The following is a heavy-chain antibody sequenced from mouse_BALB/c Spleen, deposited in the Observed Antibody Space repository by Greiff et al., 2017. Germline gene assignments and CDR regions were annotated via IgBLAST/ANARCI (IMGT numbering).Heavy chain of an antibody. J-gene: IGHJ4*01. CDR3: ARHGDYGTYAMDY. CDR1: GFSLTSYG. CDR2: IWSDGST. Sequence: VQLQESGPDLVAPSQSLSITCTVSGFSLTSYGVHWVRQPPGKGLEWLVVIWSDGSTTYNSALKSRLSISKDNSKSQVFLKMNSLQTDDTAMYYCARHGDYGTYAMDYWGQGTSVTVSS. D-gene: IGHD1-1*01. V-gene: IGHV2-6-2*01.